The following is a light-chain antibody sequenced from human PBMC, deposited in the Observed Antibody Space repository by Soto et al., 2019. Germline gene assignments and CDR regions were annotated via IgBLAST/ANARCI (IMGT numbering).Light chain of an antibody. Sequence: QAVVTQEASLTVSPGGTVTLTCASSTGAVTSGNHPIWFQQRPGQAPRTLIYSTDNKHSWTPARFSGSLLGGKAALTLSGVQHEDEADYYCLLSYGGARIFGGGTKLTVL. CDR2: STD. CDR3: LLSYGGARI. V-gene: IGLV7-43*01. J-gene: IGLJ2*01. CDR1: TGAVTSGNH.